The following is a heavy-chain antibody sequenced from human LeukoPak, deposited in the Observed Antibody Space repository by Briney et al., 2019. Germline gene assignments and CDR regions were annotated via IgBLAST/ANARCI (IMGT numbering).Heavy chain of an antibody. Sequence: TLSLTCTVSGGSISSGGYYWSWIRQHPGKGLEWIGYIYYSGSTYYNPSLKSRVTISVDTSKNQLTLKLTSVTAADTAVYYCARDGPYEATGSYFDAFDIWGQGTMVTVSS. CDR3: ARDGPYEATGSYFDAFDI. J-gene: IGHJ3*02. V-gene: IGHV4-31*03. CDR1: GGSISSGGYY. D-gene: IGHD1-26*01. CDR2: IYYSGST.